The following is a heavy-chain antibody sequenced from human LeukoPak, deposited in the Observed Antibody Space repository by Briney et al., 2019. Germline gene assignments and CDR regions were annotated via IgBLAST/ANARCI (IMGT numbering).Heavy chain of an antibody. J-gene: IGHJ5*02. D-gene: IGHD3-22*01. Sequence: GGSLRLSCAASGFTFSSYEMNWVRQAPGKGLEWVSYISSSGSTIYYADSVKGRFTISRDNAKNSLYLQMNSLRAEDTAVYYCARGGYYYDNWFDPWGQGTLVTVSS. CDR3: ARGGYYYDNWFDP. V-gene: IGHV3-48*03. CDR2: ISSSGSTI. CDR1: GFTFSSYE.